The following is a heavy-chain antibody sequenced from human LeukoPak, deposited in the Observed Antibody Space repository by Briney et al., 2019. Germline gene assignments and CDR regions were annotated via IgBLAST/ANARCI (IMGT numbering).Heavy chain of an antibody. CDR3: ARSLMVRGVISPYDAFDI. J-gene: IGHJ3*02. Sequence: GGSLRLSCAASGFTFSSYGMHWVRQAPGKGLEWVAVISYDGSNRYYADSVKGRFTISRDNSKNTLYLQMNSLRAEDTAVYYCARSLMVRGVISPYDAFDIWGQGTMVTVSS. CDR1: GFTFSSYG. D-gene: IGHD3-10*01. CDR2: ISYDGSNR. V-gene: IGHV3-30*03.